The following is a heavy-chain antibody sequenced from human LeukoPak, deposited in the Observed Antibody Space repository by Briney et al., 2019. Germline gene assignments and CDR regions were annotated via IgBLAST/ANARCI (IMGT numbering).Heavy chain of an antibody. CDR3: AKHESLIAFDI. Sequence: KPSETLSLTCTVSGGSISSSSYYWAWIRPPPGMGLEWIGTTHYSGSTNYSSSLNSRVTMSVDTSKNQFSLRLTSVTAADTAVYYCAKHESLIAFDIWGQGTMVTVSS. V-gene: IGHV4-39*01. J-gene: IGHJ3*02. CDR2: THYSGST. CDR1: GGSISSSSYY.